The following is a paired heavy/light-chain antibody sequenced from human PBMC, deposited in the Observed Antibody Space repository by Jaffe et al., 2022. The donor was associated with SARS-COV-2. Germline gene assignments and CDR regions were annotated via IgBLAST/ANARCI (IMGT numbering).Light chain of an antibody. CDR1: QSLLHSDGKTY. Sequence: DIVMTQTPLSLSVTPGQPASISCKSSQSLLHSDGKTYLYWYLQKPGQPPQLLIYEVSNRFSGVPDRFSGSGSGTDFTLKISRVEAEDVGVYYCMQSIQLWTFGQGTKVEIK. CDR3: MQSIQLWT. J-gene: IGKJ1*01. V-gene: IGKV2D-29*01. CDR2: EVS.
Heavy chain of an antibody. CDR2: ISAYNGNT. CDR3: ARIRFLELDQSSATPNWFDP. J-gene: IGHJ5*02. CDR1: GYTFTSYG. D-gene: IGHD3-3*01. V-gene: IGHV1-18*01. Sequence: QVQLVQSGAEVKKPGASVKVSCKASGYTFTSYGISWVRQAPGQGLEWMGWISAYNGNTNYAQKLQGRVTMTTDTSTSTAYMELRSLRSDDTAVYYCARIRFLELDQSSATPNWFDPWGQGTLVTVSS.